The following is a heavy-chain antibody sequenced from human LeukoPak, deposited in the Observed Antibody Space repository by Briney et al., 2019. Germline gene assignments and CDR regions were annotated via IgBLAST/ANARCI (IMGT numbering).Heavy chain of an antibody. Sequence: GGSLRLSCAASGFTFSIYAMTWVRQAPGKGLEWVAVISSDGRDKYYADSVKGRFTISRDNSKNTLYLQMNSLRAEDTAVYYCAKDLVSAGGSYLLDYWGQGTLVTVSS. J-gene: IGHJ4*02. CDR2: ISSDGRDK. D-gene: IGHD1-26*01. V-gene: IGHV3-30*18. CDR3: AKDLVSAGGSYLLDY. CDR1: GFTFSIYA.